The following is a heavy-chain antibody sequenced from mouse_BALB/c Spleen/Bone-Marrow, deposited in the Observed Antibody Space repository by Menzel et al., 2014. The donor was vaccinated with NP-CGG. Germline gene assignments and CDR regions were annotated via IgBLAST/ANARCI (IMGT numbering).Heavy chain of an antibody. CDR1: GYSFTIFW. V-gene: IGHV1S126*01. D-gene: IGHD2-5*01. J-gene: IGHJ3*01. CDR2: IDPSDSES. Sequence: VQVVESGPQLVRPGASVKISCKASGYSFTIFWMHWVKQRPGQGLEWIGMIDPSDSESKLSQKFKDKATLTVDKSSSTAYLQLSSPTSEDSAVYYCARSNYPAWFAYWSQGTLVTVSA. CDR3: ARSNYPAWFAY.